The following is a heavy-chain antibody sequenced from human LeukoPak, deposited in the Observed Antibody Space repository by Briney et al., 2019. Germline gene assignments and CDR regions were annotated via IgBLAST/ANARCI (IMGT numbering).Heavy chain of an antibody. CDR2: ISSSSSTI. V-gene: IGHV3-48*04. CDR1: GFTFSSYS. CDR3: ARTGGSCPY. J-gene: IGHJ4*02. D-gene: IGHD2-15*01. Sequence: GGSLRLSCAASGFTFSSYSMNWVRQAPGKGLEWVSYISSSSSTIYYADSVKGRFTISRDNAKNSLYLQMNSLRAEDTAVYYCARTGGSCPYWGQGTLVTVSS.